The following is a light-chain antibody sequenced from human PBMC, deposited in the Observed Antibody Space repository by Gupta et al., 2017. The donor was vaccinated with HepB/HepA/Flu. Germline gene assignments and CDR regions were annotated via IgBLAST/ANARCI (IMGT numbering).Light chain of an antibody. CDR1: RSNIGMNK. J-gene: IGLJ3*02. V-gene: IGLV1-44*01. CDR3: EGWDDRLAGWL. Sequence: QSVLTQPPSASGTPGQRVTISCSGGRSNIGMNKGNWYQKLPGTDPKRPSDKSEQRPSGVPDRFSGSKADTSDSRNIKVLQSEDEGEDDCEGWDDRLAGWLFGGGTKLTVL. CDR2: KSE.